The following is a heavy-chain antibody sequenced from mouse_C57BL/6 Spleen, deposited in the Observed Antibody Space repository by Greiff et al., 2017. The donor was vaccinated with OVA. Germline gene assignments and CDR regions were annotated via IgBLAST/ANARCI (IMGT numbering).Heavy chain of an antibody. CDR1: GYTFTSYW. V-gene: IGHV1-64*01. CDR2: IHPNSGST. J-gene: IGHJ4*01. Sequence: QVQLQQPGAELVKPGASVKLSCKASGYTFTSYWMHWVKQRPGQGLEWIGMIHPNSGSTNYNEKFKSKATLTVDKSSSTAYMQLSSLTSEDSAVYYCARDYYGNYDYAMDYWGQGTSVTVSS. CDR3: ARDYYGNYDYAMDY. D-gene: IGHD2-1*01.